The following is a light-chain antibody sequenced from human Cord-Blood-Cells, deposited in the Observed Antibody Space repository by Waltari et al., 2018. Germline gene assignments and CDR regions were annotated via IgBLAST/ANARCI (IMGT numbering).Light chain of an antibody. J-gene: IGKJ4*01. CDR2: DAS. V-gene: IGKV3-11*01. CDR3: QQRSNWPPLT. CDR1: QSVSSY. Sequence: EIVLTQSPATLSLSPGERATLSCRARQSVSSYLACDQQKPGQAPRRLVYDASNRATGIPARFSGSGSGTDFTLTISSLEPEDFAVYYCQQRSNWPPLTFGGGTKVEIK.